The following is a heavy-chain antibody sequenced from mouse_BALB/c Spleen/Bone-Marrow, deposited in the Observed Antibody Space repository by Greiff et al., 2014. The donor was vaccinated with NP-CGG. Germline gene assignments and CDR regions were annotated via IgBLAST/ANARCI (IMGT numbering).Heavy chain of an antibody. J-gene: IGHJ4*01. CDR2: ISSGSSTI. CDR3: TRSGKLGAMDY. D-gene: IGHD3-1*01. V-gene: IGHV5-17*02. CDR1: GFTFSSFG. Sequence: EVQLVESGGGLVQPGGSRKLSCAASGFTFSSFGMHWVRQAPEKGLEWVAYISSGSSTIYYADTMKGRFTISRDNPKNTLFLQMTSLRSEDTAMYYCTRSGKLGAMDYWGQGTSVTVSS.